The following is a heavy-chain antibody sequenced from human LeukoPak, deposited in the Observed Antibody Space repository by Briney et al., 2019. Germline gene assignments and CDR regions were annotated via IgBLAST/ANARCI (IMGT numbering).Heavy chain of an antibody. J-gene: IGHJ4*02. CDR2: IWYDGSNK. V-gene: IGHV3-33*01. CDR3: ARGSELPDSFGAHALDY. Sequence: GRSLRLSCAASGFIFSSYGMHWDRQAPGKGLEWVAVIWYDGSNKYYADSVRGRFTISRDNSKNTLYLQMNSLRAEDTAVYYCARGSELPDSFGAHALDYWGQGTLVTVSS. CDR1: GFIFSSYG. D-gene: IGHD3-10*01.